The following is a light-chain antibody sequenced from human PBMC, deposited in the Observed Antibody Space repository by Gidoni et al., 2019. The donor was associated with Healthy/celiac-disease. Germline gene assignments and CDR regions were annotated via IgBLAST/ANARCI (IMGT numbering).Light chain of an antibody. Sequence: EIVLTQSPATLSLSPGERATLSCRASQSVSSYLAWYQQNPGQAPRLLSYDASNRATGIPARFSGSGSGTDFTLTISSLEPEDFAVYYCQQRSNWPMCSFGQGTKLEIK. V-gene: IGKV3-11*01. CDR2: DAS. CDR1: QSVSSY. CDR3: QQRSNWPMCS. J-gene: IGKJ2*04.